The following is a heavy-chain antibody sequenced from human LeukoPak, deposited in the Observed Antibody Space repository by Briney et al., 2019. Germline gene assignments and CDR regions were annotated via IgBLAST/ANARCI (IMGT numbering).Heavy chain of an antibody. J-gene: IGHJ4*02. Sequence: GGSLRLSCAASGFTFSSYEMNWVRQAPGKGLMWVSRIDSDGSETSYADSVKGRFTISRDNAKNTLYLQMNSLRVEDTAVYYCARVDVWGSFRSHYWGQGTLVTVSS. CDR1: GFTFSSYE. CDR3: ARVDVWGSFRSHY. D-gene: IGHD3-16*02. CDR2: IDSDGSET. V-gene: IGHV3-74*01.